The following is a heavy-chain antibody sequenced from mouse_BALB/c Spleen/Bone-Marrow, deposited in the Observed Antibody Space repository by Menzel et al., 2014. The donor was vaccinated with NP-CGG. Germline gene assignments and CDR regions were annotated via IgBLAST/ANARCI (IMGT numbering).Heavy chain of an antibody. CDR3: ARLGNYGPSYAIDS. CDR1: GFNIKDTY. CDR2: IDPANGNT. Sequence: VQLQQPGAELVKPGASVKLSCTASGFNIKDTYMHWVKQRPEQGLEWIGRIDPANGNTKYDPKFQGKATITADTSSNTAYLQLSSLTSEDTAVYYCARLGNYGPSYAIDSWGQGTSVPASS. D-gene: IGHD2-1*01. V-gene: IGHV14-3*02. J-gene: IGHJ4*01.